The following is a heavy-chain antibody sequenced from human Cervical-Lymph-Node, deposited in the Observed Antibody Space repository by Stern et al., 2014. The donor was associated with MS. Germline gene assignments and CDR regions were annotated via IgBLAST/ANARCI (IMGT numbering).Heavy chain of an antibody. CDR1: GGSVSSGAYY. D-gene: IGHD3-16*02. Sequence: QQQLQDSGPGLVKPSQTLSLTCTVSGGSVSSGAYYWNWIRQPAGKGLEWIGRIFSRGAANHHPSVEGRVTNAADTSKTQVSLRLSPVTAADTAVYYCASQGSDFPGGRYIGWFDPWGQGILVTVSS. J-gene: IGHJ5*02. V-gene: IGHV4-61*02. CDR2: IFSRGAA. CDR3: ASQGSDFPGGRYIGWFDP.